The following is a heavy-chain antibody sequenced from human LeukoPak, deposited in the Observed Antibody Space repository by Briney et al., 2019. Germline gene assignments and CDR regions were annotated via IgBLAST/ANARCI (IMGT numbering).Heavy chain of an antibody. CDR3: AKEDRLDYGSFDY. D-gene: IGHD4-17*01. J-gene: IGHJ4*02. CDR2: ISWNSGSI. CDR1: GFTFDDYA. Sequence: GGSLRLSCAAPGFTFDDYAMHWVRQAPGKGLEWVSGISWNSGSIGYADSVKGRFTISRDNAKNSLYLQMNSLRAEDMALYYCAKEDRLDYGSFDYWGQGTLVTVSS. V-gene: IGHV3-9*03.